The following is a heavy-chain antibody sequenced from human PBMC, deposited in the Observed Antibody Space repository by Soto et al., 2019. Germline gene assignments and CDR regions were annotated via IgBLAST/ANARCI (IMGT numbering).Heavy chain of an antibody. CDR1: GYTFTSYD. D-gene: IGHD2-2*01. J-gene: IGHJ6*02. Sequence: GASVKVSCKASGYTFTSYDINWVRQATGQGLEWMGWMNPNSGNTGYAQKFQGRVTMTRNTSISTAYMELSSLRSEDTAVYYCARTPLYCSSTSCSPHYYGMDVWGQGTTVTVSS. V-gene: IGHV1-8*01. CDR3: ARTPLYCSSTSCSPHYYGMDV. CDR2: MNPNSGNT.